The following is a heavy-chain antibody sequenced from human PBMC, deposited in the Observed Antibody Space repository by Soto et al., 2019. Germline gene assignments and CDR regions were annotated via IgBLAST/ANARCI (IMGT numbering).Heavy chain of an antibody. D-gene: IGHD1-26*01. CDR1: GLTFSSCW. CDR3: AREGWESLFDY. CDR2: IKPDGSEI. Sequence: GGSLSLSCAASGLTFSSCWMTWVRQAPGKGLEGVAHIKPDGSEIAYVDSVKGRFTISRANTKNSLYLDMNSLRAEATAVYSSAREGWESLFDYWGLGTLVTVSS. J-gene: IGHJ4*02. V-gene: IGHV3-7*04.